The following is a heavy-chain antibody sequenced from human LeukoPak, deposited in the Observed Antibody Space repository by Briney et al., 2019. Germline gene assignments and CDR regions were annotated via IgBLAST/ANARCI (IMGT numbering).Heavy chain of an antibody. V-gene: IGHV1-2*02. CDR3: ARDLVGATGFDY. Sequence: GASVKVSCKASGYTFTGYYMHWVRQAPGQGLEWMGWINPNSGGTNYAQKFQGRVTMTRDTSISTAYMELSRLRSDDTAVYYCARDLVGATGFDYWGQETLVTVSS. D-gene: IGHD1-26*01. J-gene: IGHJ4*02. CDR1: GYTFTGYY. CDR2: INPNSGGT.